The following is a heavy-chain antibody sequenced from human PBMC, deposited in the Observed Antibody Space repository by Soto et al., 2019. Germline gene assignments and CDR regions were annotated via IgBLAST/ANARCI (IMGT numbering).Heavy chain of an antibody. Sequence: SETLSLTCTVSGGPINNYYWSWIRQPPGKGLEWVAYISYSGHTHYSPSLEGRVTISVDTSKNQFSLKLTSMTAADTAVYYCARQKATGATFFDSWGPGALATVSS. D-gene: IGHD3-16*01. CDR1: GGPINNYY. CDR3: ARQKATGATFFDS. V-gene: IGHV4-59*08. CDR2: ISYSGHT. J-gene: IGHJ4*02.